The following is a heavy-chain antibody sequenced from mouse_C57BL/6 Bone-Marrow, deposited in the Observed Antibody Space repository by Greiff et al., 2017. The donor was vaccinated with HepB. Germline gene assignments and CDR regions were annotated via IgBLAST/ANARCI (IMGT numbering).Heavy chain of an antibody. J-gene: IGHJ1*03. CDR1: GYTFTDYY. CDR3: AIAKGNFDV. Sequence: DVHLVESGPVLVKPGASVKMSCKASGYTFTDYYMNWVKQSHGKSLEWIGVINPYNGGTSYNQKFKGKATLTVDKSSSTAYMELNSLTSEDSAVYYCAIAKGNFDVWGTGTTVTVSS. CDR2: INPYNGGT. D-gene: IGHD1-1*01. V-gene: IGHV1-19*01.